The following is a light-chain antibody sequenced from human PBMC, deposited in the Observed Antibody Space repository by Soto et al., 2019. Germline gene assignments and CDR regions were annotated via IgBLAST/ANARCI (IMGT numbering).Light chain of an antibody. CDR2: DAS. V-gene: IGKV3-11*01. CDR3: QQRSNWPTLT. Sequence: EIVLTQSPATLSLSPGERATLSCRASQSVSSYLVWYQQKPGQAPRLLIYDASNRATGIPARFSGSGSGTDFTLTISSLEPEDFAVYYWQQRSNWPTLTFGGGTKVEIK. J-gene: IGKJ4*01. CDR1: QSVSSY.